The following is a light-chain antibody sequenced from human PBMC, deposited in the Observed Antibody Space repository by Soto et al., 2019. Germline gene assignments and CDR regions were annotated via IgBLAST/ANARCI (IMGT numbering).Light chain of an antibody. V-gene: IGKV3-11*01. CDR3: QQRSNWPRT. CDR2: DAS. Sequence: EIVLTQSPATLSLSPGERATLSCRASQSVSSYFAWYQQKPGQAPRLLIYDASNRATGIPARFSGSGSGTDFTLTISSLEPEDCAVYYCQQRSNWPRTFGPGTKVEIK. CDR1: QSVSSY. J-gene: IGKJ1*01.